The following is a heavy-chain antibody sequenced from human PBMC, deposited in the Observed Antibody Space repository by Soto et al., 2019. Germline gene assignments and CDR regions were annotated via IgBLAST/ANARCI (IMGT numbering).Heavy chain of an antibody. Sequence: GGSLRLSCAASGFPFSSYGMHWVRQAPGKGLEWVAVISYSGSNKYYADSVKGRFTISRDNAKNTLYLQMNSLRAEDTAVYYCARGPRDYSLYYYYYYMDVWGKGTTVTVSS. CDR3: ARGPRDYSLYYYYYYMDV. J-gene: IGHJ6*03. D-gene: IGHD4-4*01. V-gene: IGHV3-30*03. CDR2: ISYSGSNK. CDR1: GFPFSSYG.